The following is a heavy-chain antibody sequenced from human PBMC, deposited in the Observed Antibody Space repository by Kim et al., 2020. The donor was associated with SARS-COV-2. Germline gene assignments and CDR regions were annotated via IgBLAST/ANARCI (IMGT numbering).Heavy chain of an antibody. CDR3: ARSPLLWVAGTFYFDY. V-gene: IGHV4-39*01. D-gene: IGHD6-19*01. J-gene: IGHJ4*02. Sequence: SETLSLTCTVSGGSISSSSYYWGWIRQPPGKGLEWIGSIYYSGSTYYNPSLKSRVTISVDTSKNQFSLKLSSVTAADTAVYYCARSPLLWVAGTFYFDYWGQGTLVTVSS. CDR2: IYYSGST. CDR1: GGSISSSSYY.